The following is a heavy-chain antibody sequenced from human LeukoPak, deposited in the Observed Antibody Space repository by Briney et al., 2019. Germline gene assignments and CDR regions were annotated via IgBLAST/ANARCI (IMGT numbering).Heavy chain of an antibody. V-gene: IGHV4-59*01. Sequence: SETLSLTCTVSGGSISSYYWSWIRQPPGKGLEWIGYIYYSGSTNYNPSLKSRVTMSVDTSKNQFSLKLSSVTAADTAVYYCARQMNYYYGIDVWGQGATVTVSS. CDR3: ARQMNYYYGIDV. J-gene: IGHJ6*02. CDR1: GGSISSYY. CDR2: IYYSGST.